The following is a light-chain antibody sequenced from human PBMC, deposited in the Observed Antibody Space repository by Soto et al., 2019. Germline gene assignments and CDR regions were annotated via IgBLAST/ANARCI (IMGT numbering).Light chain of an antibody. CDR2: GSS. CDR1: QSVRNNY. V-gene: IGKV3-20*01. Sequence: EVVLTQSPGTLSLSPGERATLSCRASQSVRNNYLAWYQQKPGQSPKLLIFGSSDRATGIPDRFSGSGSGTDFTLTISRLESEDFAVYYCQQYGGSPPYTFGQGTKLEIK. CDR3: QQYGGSPPYT. J-gene: IGKJ2*01.